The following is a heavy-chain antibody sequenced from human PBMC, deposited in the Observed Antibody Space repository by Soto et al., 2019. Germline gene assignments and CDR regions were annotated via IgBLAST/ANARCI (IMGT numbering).Heavy chain of an antibody. CDR1: GGSFSGYY. CDR3: ARVRRLGHDY. J-gene: IGHJ4*02. V-gene: IGHV4-34*01. Sequence: QVQLQQWGAGLLKPSETLSLTCAVYGGSFSGYYWSWIRQPPGKGLEWIGDINHSGSTNYNPSLNSRVTISVDTSKNQFSLKLSSVAAADAAVYYCARVRRLGHDYWGQGTLVTVSP. D-gene: IGHD6-19*01. CDR2: INHSGST.